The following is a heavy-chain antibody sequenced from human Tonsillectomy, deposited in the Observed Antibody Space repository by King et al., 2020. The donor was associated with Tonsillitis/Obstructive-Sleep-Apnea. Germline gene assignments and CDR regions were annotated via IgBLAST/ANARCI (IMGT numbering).Heavy chain of an antibody. J-gene: IGHJ3*02. CDR1: GGSISNYY. Sequence: VQLQESGPGLVKPSETLSLTCTVSGGSISNYYWSWIRPPPGKGLECIGYIYYSGTTNYNPSLKSRVTISVDTSKNQFSLKLTSVTSADTAVYYCARESDVAFDIWGQGTMVTVSS. CDR2: IYYSGTT. D-gene: IGHD5-24*01. V-gene: IGHV4-59*01. CDR3: ARESDVAFDI.